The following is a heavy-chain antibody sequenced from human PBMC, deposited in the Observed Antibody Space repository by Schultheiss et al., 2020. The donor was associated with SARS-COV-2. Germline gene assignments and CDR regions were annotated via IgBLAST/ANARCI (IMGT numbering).Heavy chain of an antibody. CDR1: GGTFSSYA. D-gene: IGHD1-26*01. CDR2: MNPNSGNT. Sequence: ASVKVSCKASGGTFSSYAISWVRQATGQGLEWMGWMNPNSGNTGYAQKFQGRVTMTRNTSISTAYMELSSLRSEDTAVYYCARDLQASVGYRPRDWFDPWGQGTLVTVSS. V-gene: IGHV1-8*02. J-gene: IGHJ5*02. CDR3: ARDLQASVGYRPRDWFDP.